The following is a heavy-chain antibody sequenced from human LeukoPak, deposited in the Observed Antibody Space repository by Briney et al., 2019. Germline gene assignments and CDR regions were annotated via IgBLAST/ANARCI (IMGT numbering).Heavy chain of an antibody. Sequence: SETLSLTCTVSGGSISSYYRSWIRQPPGKGLEWIGYIYTSGSTNYNPSLKSRVTISVDTSKNQFSLKLSSVTAADTAVYYCARHSGLAAAGTGFDYWGQGTLVTVSS. CDR2: IYTSGST. J-gene: IGHJ4*02. CDR3: ARHSGLAAAGTGFDY. D-gene: IGHD6-13*01. V-gene: IGHV4-4*09. CDR1: GGSISSYY.